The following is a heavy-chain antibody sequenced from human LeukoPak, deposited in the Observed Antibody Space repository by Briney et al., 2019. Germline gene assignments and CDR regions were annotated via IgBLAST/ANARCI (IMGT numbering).Heavy chain of an antibody. V-gene: IGHV3-23*01. CDR1: GFTFSSYA. CDR2: ISGSGGST. Sequence: PGGSLRLSCAASGFTFSSYAMSWVRQAPGKGLEWVSAISGSGGSTYYADSVKGRFTIPRDNSKNTLYLQMNSLRAEDTAVYYCAKGRYYYDSSDAFDIWGQGTVVTVSS. CDR3: AKGRYYYDSSDAFDI. J-gene: IGHJ3*02. D-gene: IGHD3-22*01.